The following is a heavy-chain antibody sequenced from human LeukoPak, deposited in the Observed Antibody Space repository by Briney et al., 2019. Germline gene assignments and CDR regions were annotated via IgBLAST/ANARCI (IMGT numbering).Heavy chain of an antibody. D-gene: IGHD5-12*01. CDR3: AKDEGDSGYSGYDSRPSFDY. J-gene: IGHJ4*02. CDR1: GFTFTSHA. Sequence: GGFLRLSCAASGFTFTSHALTWVRQAPGKGPEWVSSIASNPRYTYYADSVKGRFTISRDDSKNTVYLQMNGLRAEDTAVYYCAKDEGDSGYSGYDSRPSFDYWGQGTLVTVSS. V-gene: IGHV3-23*01. CDR2: IASNPRYT.